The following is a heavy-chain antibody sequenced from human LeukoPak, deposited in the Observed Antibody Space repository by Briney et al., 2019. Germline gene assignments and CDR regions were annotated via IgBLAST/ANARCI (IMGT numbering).Heavy chain of an antibody. CDR3: ARRPGYYDSSGPIFDY. J-gene: IGHJ4*02. V-gene: IGHV4-59*01. CDR1: GGSIRSYY. Sequence: SETLSLTCTVSGGSIRSYYWSWIRQPPGKGLEWIGYIYYSGSTNYKPSLKSRVTISVDTTKNQFSLKLSSVTAADTAVYYCARRPGYYDSSGPIFDYWGQGTLVTVSS. D-gene: IGHD3-22*01. CDR2: IYYSGST.